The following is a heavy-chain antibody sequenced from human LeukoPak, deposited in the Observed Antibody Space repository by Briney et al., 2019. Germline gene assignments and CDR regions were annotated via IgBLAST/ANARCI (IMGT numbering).Heavy chain of an antibody. J-gene: IGHJ4*02. CDR2: INPSGGST. CDR1: GYTFTSYY. Sequence: ASVKVSCKASGYTFTSYYMHWVRQAPGQGLEWMGIINPSGGSTSYAQKFQGRVTMTRDTSTSTVYMELSSLRSEDTAVYYCARAMVAGHSTRGYFDYWGQGTLVTVSS. V-gene: IGHV1-46*01. D-gene: IGHD6-19*01. CDR3: ARAMVAGHSTRGYFDY.